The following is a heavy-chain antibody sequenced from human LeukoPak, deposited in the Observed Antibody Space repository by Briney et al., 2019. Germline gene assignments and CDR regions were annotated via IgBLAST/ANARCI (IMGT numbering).Heavy chain of an antibody. CDR1: AFTLSSYA. CDR3: AKVPRQTGWFPLSDY. V-gene: IGHV3-30*18. CDR2: LSYDGGTK. Sequence: SLTLACTASAFTLSSYAMHWVRKAPGTGLDSAPDLSYDGGTKYYAESAKGRFTISSDNSKTTLYLQINSLRAEDTAVYYCAKVPRQTGWFPLSDYWGQGALVTASS. D-gene: IGHD6-19*01. J-gene: IGHJ4*02.